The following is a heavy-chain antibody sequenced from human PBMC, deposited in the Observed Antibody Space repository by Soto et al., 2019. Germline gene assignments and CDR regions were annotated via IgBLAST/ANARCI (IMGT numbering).Heavy chain of an antibody. D-gene: IGHD3-10*01. J-gene: IGHJ6*02. CDR2: INPNSGGT. Sequence: GASVKVSCKASGYTFTGYYMHWVRQATGQGLEWMGWINPNSGGTNYAQKFQGWVTMTRDTSISTAYMELSRLRSDDTAVYYCARDLSYYGSGSYYSGYYYGMDVWGQGTTVADSS. CDR1: GYTFTGYY. V-gene: IGHV1-2*04. CDR3: ARDLSYYGSGSYYSGYYYGMDV.